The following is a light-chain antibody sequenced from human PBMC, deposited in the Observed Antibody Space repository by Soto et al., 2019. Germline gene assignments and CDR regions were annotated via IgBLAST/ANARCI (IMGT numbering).Light chain of an antibody. CDR1: SSDVGGYNY. J-gene: IGLJ2*01. CDR3: SSYTSSSTVV. Sequence: QSALTQPASVSGSPGQSITISCTGTSSDVGGYNYVSWYQQHPGKAPKLMIYDVSNRLSGVSDRFSGSKSGNTASLTISGLQGENEADYYCSSYTSSSTVVVGGGTKVTVL. CDR2: DVS. V-gene: IGLV2-14*01.